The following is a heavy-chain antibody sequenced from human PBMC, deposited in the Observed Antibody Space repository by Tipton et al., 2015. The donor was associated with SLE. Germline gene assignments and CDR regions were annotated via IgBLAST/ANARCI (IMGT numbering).Heavy chain of an antibody. V-gene: IGHV1-8*01. Sequence: QSGAEVKKPGASVKVSCKASGYTFSRSGVSWVRQASGQGLEWLGWMNPNSGNTGYAQNFQGRLTMTRSTSMSTAYMELSSLRSEDAAVYYCARVELRSWAFDYWGQGTLVTVSS. CDR3: ARVELRSWAFDY. J-gene: IGHJ4*02. D-gene: IGHD1-26*01. CDR2: MNPNSGNT. CDR1: GYTFSRSG.